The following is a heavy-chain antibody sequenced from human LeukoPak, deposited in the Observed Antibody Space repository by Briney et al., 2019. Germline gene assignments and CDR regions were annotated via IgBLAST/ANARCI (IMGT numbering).Heavy chain of an antibody. CDR2: ISYDGSNK. Sequence: PGSSLRLPCAASGFTFSSYAMHWVRQAPGKGLDWVAFISYDGSNKYYADSVKGRFTISRDNSKNTLYLQMNSLRAEDTAVYYCAKSVVAAPRVFWFDPWGQGTLVTVSS. CDR3: AKSVVAAPRVFWFDP. J-gene: IGHJ5*02. V-gene: IGHV3-30*04. D-gene: IGHD2-15*01. CDR1: GFTFSSYA.